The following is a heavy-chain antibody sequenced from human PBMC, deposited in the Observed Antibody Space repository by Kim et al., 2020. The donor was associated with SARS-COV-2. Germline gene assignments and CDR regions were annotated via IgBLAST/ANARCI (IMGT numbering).Heavy chain of an antibody. CDR3: ARHSSGYYYTEPRKTYYYYGMDV. J-gene: IGHJ6*02. V-gene: IGHV4-31*03. CDR1: GGSISSGGYY. Sequence: SETLSLTCTVSGGSISSGGYYWSWIRQHPGKGLEWIGYIYYSGSTYYNPSLKSRVTISVDTSKNQFSLKLSSVTVADTAVYYCARHSSGYYYTEPRKTYYYYGMDVWGQGTTVTVSS. CDR2: IYYSGST. D-gene: IGHD3-22*01.